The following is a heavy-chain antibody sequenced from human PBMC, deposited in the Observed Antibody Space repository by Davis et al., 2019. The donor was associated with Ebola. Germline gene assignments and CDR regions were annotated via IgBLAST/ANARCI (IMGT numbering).Heavy chain of an antibody. J-gene: IGHJ4*02. CDR2: INSDGSST. CDR1: GFTFSSYW. CDR3: AKGTRSGAVAFDY. D-gene: IGHD3-3*01. Sequence: HTGGSLRLSCAASGFTFSSYWMHWVRQAPGKGLVWVSRINSDGSSTSYAESVKGRFTISRDNSKNTLYLQMNSLRAEDTAVYYCAKGTRSGAVAFDYWGQGTLVTVSS. V-gene: IGHV3-74*01.